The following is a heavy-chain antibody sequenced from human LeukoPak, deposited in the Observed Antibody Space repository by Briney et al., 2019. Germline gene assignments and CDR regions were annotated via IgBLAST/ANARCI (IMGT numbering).Heavy chain of an antibody. CDR1: GYSFTSYW. J-gene: IGHJ6*03. CDR2: MFPGDSDT. D-gene: IGHD1-26*01. Sequence: HGESLKISCQGSGYSFTSYWIGWVRQMSGKGLEWMGMMFPGDSDTRYSPSFHGQVTISADKSINTAYLQWSSLKASDTAIYYCARGPAGSTNSFYYMDVWGKGTTVTVSS. V-gene: IGHV5-51*01. CDR3: ARGPAGSTNSFYYMDV.